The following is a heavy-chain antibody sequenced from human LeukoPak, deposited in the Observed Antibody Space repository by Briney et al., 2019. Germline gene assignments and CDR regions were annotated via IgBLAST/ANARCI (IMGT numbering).Heavy chain of an antibody. Sequence: GGSLRLSCAASGFTFSSYAMSWVRQAPGKGLEWVSSISSSSSYIYYADSVKGRFTISRDNAKNSLYLQMNSLRAEDTAVYYCARARRGVSPNLDYWGQGTLVTVSS. CDR2: ISSSSSYI. D-gene: IGHD3-10*01. J-gene: IGHJ4*02. CDR1: GFTFSSYA. V-gene: IGHV3-21*01. CDR3: ARARRGVSPNLDY.